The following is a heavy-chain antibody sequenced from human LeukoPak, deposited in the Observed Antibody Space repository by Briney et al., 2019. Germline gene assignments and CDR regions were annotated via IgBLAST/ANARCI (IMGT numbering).Heavy chain of an antibody. Sequence: SETLSLTCTVSGGSISSSSYYWGWIRQPPGKGLEWIGSMYYSGSTYYNPSLKSRVTISVDTSKNQFSLKLSSVTAADTAVYYCARDGGRWLRLHYFDYWGQGTLVTVSS. CDR2: MYYSGST. D-gene: IGHD5-12*01. CDR3: ARDGGRWLRLHYFDY. V-gene: IGHV4-39*07. J-gene: IGHJ4*02. CDR1: GGSISSSSYY.